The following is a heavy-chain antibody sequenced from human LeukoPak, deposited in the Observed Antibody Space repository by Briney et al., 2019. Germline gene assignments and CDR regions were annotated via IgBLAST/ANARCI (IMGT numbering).Heavy chain of an antibody. CDR3: ARDVVSGSFDY. D-gene: IGHD6-19*01. CDR1: GGSISSYH. J-gene: IGHJ4*02. CDR2: IYSSGST. Sequence: SETLSPTCTVSGGSISSYHWNWIRQPARKGLEWIGRIYSSGSTNYNPSLKSRVTISVDRSKNQFSLKLSSVTAADTAVYYCARDVVSGSFDYWGRGTLVTVSS. V-gene: IGHV4-4*07.